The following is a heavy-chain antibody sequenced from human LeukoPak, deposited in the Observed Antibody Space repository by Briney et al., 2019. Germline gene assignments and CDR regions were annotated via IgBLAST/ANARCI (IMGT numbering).Heavy chain of an antibody. CDR1: GFTFSSYW. D-gene: IGHD3-9*01. CDR2: IKQDGSEK. Sequence: PGGSLRLSCAASGFTFSSYWMSWVRQAPGKGLEWVANIKQDGSEKYYVDSVKGRFTISRDNAKNSLYLRMNSLRAEDTAVYYCARGRGLRYFDWLPFHDAFDIWGQGTMVTVSS. J-gene: IGHJ3*02. CDR3: ARGRGLRYFDWLPFHDAFDI. V-gene: IGHV3-7*04.